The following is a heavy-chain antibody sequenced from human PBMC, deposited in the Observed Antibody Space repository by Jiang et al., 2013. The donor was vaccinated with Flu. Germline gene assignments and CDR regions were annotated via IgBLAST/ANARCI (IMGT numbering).Heavy chain of an antibody. CDR3: AVLWAEYSGYDAPEDYFDY. J-gene: IGHJ4*02. Sequence: QSGSELKKPGASVKVSCKASGYTFTSYAMNWVRQAPGQGLEWMGWINTNTGNPTYAQGFTGRFVFSLDTSVSTAYLQISSLKAEDTAVYYCAVLWAEYSGYDAPEDYFDYWGQGTLVTVSS. CDR2: INTNTGNP. CDR1: GYTFTSYA. V-gene: IGHV7-4-1*02. D-gene: IGHD5-12*01.